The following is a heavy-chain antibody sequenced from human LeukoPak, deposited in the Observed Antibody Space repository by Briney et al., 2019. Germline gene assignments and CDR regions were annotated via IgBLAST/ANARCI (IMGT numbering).Heavy chain of an antibody. CDR3: AKDPWTSSYEVDYYYYMDV. CDR2: TRNVGSKM. D-gene: IGHD2-2*01. J-gene: IGHJ6*03. CDR1: GFTFSSYG. Sequence: PRGSLSLSCAASGFTFSSYGIRWVRQAPGQGLQLVAFTRNVGSKMFYTDSVKGRFTVSRANSKNSLYLQMNGPDADAHDAQYYAKDPWTSSYEVDYYYYMDVWGKGTTVTVSS. V-gene: IGHV3-30*02.